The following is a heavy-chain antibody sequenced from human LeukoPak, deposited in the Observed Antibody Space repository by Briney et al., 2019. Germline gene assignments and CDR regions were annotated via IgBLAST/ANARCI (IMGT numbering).Heavy chain of an antibody. J-gene: IGHJ4*02. V-gene: IGHV4-39*07. CDR1: GGSISSSSYY. Sequence: SETLSLTCSVSGGSISSSSYYWGWIRQPPGKGLEWIGSIYYSGSTYYNPSLKSRVTISVDTSKNQFSLKLSSVTAADTAVYYGARARGYSYVYSLDYGGQGPLVTVSS. D-gene: IGHD5-18*01. CDR3: ARARGYSYVYSLDY. CDR2: IYYSGST.